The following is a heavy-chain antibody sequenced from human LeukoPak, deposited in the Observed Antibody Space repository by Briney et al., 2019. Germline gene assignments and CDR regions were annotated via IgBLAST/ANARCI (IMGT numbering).Heavy chain of an antibody. J-gene: IGHJ4*02. CDR2: ISGSGGST. D-gene: IGHD1-26*01. Sequence: GGSLRLSCAASGFTFSSYGMSWVRQAPGKGLEWVSAISGSGGSTYYADSVKGRFTISRDNSKNTLYLQMNSLRAEDTAVYYCAKEYSGSFSPFPSYFDYWGQGTLVTVSS. CDR3: AKEYSGSFSPFPSYFDY. V-gene: IGHV3-23*01. CDR1: GFTFSSYG.